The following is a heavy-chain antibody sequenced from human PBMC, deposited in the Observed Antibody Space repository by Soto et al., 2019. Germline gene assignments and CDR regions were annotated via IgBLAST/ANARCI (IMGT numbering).Heavy chain of an antibody. CDR1: GYTFTGYY. Sequence: GASVKVSCKASGYTFTGYYMHWVRQAPGQVLEWMGWINPNSGGTNYAQKFQGWVTMTRDTSISTAYMELSRLRSDDTAVYYCAREGIAVAAYYYYGMDVWGQGTTVTVSS. CDR3: AREGIAVAAYYYYGMDV. CDR2: INPNSGGT. J-gene: IGHJ6*02. V-gene: IGHV1-2*04. D-gene: IGHD6-19*01.